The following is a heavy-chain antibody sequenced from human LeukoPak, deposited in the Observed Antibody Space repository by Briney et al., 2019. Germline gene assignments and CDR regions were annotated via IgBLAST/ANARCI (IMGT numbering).Heavy chain of an antibody. CDR2: IGPTGSDR. CDR1: GLTFSTSG. CDR3: ATETNGRHYDY. Sequence: GGSLRLSCTASGLTFSTSGFNWVRQAPGKGLEWVASIGPTGSDRYHADPIKGRFTISRDNANNFLYLQMNSLRAEDTAVYYCATETNGRHYDYWGQGTLLTVSS. J-gene: IGHJ4*02. D-gene: IGHD1-14*01. V-gene: IGHV3-21*06.